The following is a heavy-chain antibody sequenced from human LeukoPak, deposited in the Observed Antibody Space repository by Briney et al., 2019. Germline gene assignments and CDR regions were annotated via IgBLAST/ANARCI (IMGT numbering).Heavy chain of an antibody. J-gene: IGHJ3*02. Sequence: SETLSLTCTVSGGSISSYYWSWIRQPPGKGLEWIGYIYYSGSTNYNPSLKSRVTISVDTYKNQFSLKLSSVTAADTAVYYCARDPYSSWDAFDIWGQGTMVTVSS. CDR1: GGSISSYY. D-gene: IGHD6-13*01. CDR3: ARDPYSSWDAFDI. CDR2: IYYSGST. V-gene: IGHV4-59*01.